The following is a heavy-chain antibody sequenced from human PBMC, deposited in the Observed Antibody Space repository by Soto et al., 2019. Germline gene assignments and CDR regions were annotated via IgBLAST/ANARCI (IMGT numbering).Heavy chain of an antibody. D-gene: IGHD3-10*01. CDR2: IYYSGST. J-gene: IGHJ3*01. CDR1: GGSISSGGYY. Sequence: SETLSLTCTVSGGSISSGGYYWSWIRQHPGKGLEWIGYIYYSGSTNYNPSLKSRVTISVDTSKNQFSLKLSSVTAADTAVYYCARRYGSAFDFWGQGTMVTVSS. CDR3: ARRYGSAFDF. V-gene: IGHV4-61*08.